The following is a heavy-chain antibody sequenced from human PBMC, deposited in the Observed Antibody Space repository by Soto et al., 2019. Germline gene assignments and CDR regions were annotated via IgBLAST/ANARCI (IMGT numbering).Heavy chain of an antibody. V-gene: IGHV4-31*03. J-gene: IGHJ4*02. Sequence: QVQLQESGPGLVKPSQTLSLTCTVSGGSISSGGYYWSWIRQPPGKGLEWIGYIYYSGSTYYNPSLKCRVTISVDASKNEYSLKLRSAPAADTAVDYCARMATVTTGFDYWGQGTLVTVSS. D-gene: IGHD4-17*01. CDR3: ARMATVTTGFDY. CDR1: GGSISSGGYY. CDR2: IYYSGST.